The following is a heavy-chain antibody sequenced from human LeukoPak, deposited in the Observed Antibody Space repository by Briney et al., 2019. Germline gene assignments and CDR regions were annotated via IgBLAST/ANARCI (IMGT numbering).Heavy chain of an antibody. CDR1: GGSFSGYY. CDR2: IYHSGST. D-gene: IGHD3-22*01. Sequence: SETLSLTCAVYGGSFSGYYWSWIRQPPGKGLEWIGEIYHSGSTNYNPSLKSRVTISVDKSKNQFSLKLSSVTAADTAVYYCARTGSGYSGFDYWGQGTLVTVSS. CDR3: ARTGSGYSGFDY. V-gene: IGHV4-34*01. J-gene: IGHJ4*02.